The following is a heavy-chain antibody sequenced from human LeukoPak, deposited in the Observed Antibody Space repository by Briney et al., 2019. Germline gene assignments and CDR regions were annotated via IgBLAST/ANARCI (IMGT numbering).Heavy chain of an antibody. CDR1: GGSVSSGSYY. CDR3: ARVGGGSSGWYP. J-gene: IGHJ4*02. D-gene: IGHD6-19*01. Sequence: SETLSLTCTVSGGSVSSGSYYWSWIRQPPGKGLEWIGYIYYSRSTNYNPSLKSRVTISVDTSKNQFSLKLRSVTAADTAVYYCARVGGGSSGWYPWGQGTLVTVSS. V-gene: IGHV4-61*01. CDR2: IYYSRST.